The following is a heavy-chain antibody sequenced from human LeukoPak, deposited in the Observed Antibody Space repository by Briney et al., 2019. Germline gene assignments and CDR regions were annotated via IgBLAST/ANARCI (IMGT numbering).Heavy chain of an antibody. D-gene: IGHD1-26*01. V-gene: IGHV3-23*01. CDR3: AKEAAYSGSLPPDY. CDR1: GFTFRSYA. J-gene: IGHJ4*02. Sequence: PGGSLRLSCAASGFTFRSYAMSGVREARGKGLEWAAAISGSGGSTYYADSVKGRFTISRDNSKNTLYLQMNSLRAEDTAVYYCAKEAAYSGSLPPDYWGQGTLVTVSS. CDR2: ISGSGGST.